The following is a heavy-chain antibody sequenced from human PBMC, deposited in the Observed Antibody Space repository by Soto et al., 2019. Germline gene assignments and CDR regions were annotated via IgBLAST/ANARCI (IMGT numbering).Heavy chain of an antibody. V-gene: IGHV3-11*01. J-gene: IGHJ6*03. CDR3: ARLGYCSSTSGYEYYYYYYMDV. CDR2: ISSSGSTI. Sequence: QVQLVESGGGLVQPGGSLRLSCAASGFTFSDYYMSWIRQAPGKGLEWVSYISSSGSTIYYADSVKGRFTISRDNAKNSLYLQMNRLRAVDTSVYYCARLGYCSSTSGYEYYYYYYMDVWGKGTTVTVSS. D-gene: IGHD2-2*01. CDR1: GFTFSDYY.